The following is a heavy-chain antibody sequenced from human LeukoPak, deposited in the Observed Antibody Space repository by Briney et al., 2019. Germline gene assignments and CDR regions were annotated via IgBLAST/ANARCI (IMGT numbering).Heavy chain of an antibody. V-gene: IGHV4-34*01. Sequence: SQTLSLTCAVYGRSFSGYYCSWIRQPPRKGLEWIGEINHSGSTNYNPYLKSRVTISVDTSKNQFSLKLSSVTAADTAVYYCARGVRWFDPWGQGTLVTVSS. CDR3: ARGVRWFDP. J-gene: IGHJ5*02. D-gene: IGHD6-6*01. CDR2: INHSGST. CDR1: GRSFSGYY.